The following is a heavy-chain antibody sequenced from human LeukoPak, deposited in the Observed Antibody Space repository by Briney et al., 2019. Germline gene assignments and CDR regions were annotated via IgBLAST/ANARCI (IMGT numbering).Heavy chain of an antibody. J-gene: IGHJ3*02. V-gene: IGHV4-59*08. CDR2: IYYSGST. CDR1: GGSISSYY. CDR3: ARWLQFNDAFDI. D-gene: IGHD5-24*01. Sequence: SVTLSLTCTVSGGSISSYYWSWIRQPPGKGLEWIGYIYYSGSTNYNPSLKSRVTISVDTSKNQFSLKLSSVTAADTAVYYCARWLQFNDAFDIWGQGTMVTVSS.